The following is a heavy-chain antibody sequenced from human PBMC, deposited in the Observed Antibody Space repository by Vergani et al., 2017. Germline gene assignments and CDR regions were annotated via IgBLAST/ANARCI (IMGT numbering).Heavy chain of an antibody. J-gene: IGHJ6*02. D-gene: IGHD3-9*01. CDR2: IDPSDSYT. Sequence: EVQLVLSGAEVKKPGESLRISCKGSGYSFTSYWISWVRQMPGKGLEWMGRIDPSDSYTNYSPSFQGQVTFSADKSISTAYLQWSSLKTSDTAMDYCATDLPALLRYFDWSTPSMDVWGQGTTVTVSS. CDR3: ATDLPALLRYFDWSTPSMDV. CDR1: GYSFTSYW. V-gene: IGHV5-10-1*04.